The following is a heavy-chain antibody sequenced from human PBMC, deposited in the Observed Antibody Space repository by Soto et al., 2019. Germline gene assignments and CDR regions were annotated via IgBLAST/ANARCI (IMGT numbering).Heavy chain of an antibody. CDR1: GFTFASAW. D-gene: IGHD6-19*01. CDR3: TTERAGAFDI. Sequence: GGSLRLSCAASGFTFASAWMNWVRQAPGKGLEWVGRIKSKTDGGTTDYAAPVKGRFTISRDDSKNTLFLQVNSLKIEDTAVYSCTTERAGAFDIWGQGTMVTVSS. V-gene: IGHV3-15*07. CDR2: IKSKTDGGTT. J-gene: IGHJ3*02.